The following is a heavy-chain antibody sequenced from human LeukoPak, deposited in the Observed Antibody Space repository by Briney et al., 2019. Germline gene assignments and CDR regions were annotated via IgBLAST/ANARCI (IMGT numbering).Heavy chain of an antibody. D-gene: IGHD3-3*01. CDR2: IKYDGSRT. CDR1: GMTFERHG. J-gene: IGHJ4*02. V-gene: IGHV3-30*02. Sequence: GGSLRLSCAVSGMTFERHGMHWVRQPPGKGLEWLAFIKYDGSRTDYEDSVKGRFTVSRDNSKNTLYLEMSSLRAEDTAVYYCVKDTIFTVDSFDYWGQGTLVTVSS. CDR3: VKDTIFTVDSFDY.